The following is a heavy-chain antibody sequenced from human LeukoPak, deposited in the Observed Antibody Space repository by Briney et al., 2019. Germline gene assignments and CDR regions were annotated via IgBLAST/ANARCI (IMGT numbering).Heavy chain of an antibody. CDR3: AAAPVSLDAFDI. V-gene: IGHV1-58*01. D-gene: IGHD2-8*01. CDR1: GFTFTSSA. Sequence: GGAVRVSCKASGFTFTSSAVQWVRQARGQSRERVGWIFVGSGKTNYAQNFHERVTITSDISTSTAYMELSSLRSDDTAVYYCAAAPVSLDAFDIWGQGTMVTVSS. CDR2: IFVGSGKT. J-gene: IGHJ3*02.